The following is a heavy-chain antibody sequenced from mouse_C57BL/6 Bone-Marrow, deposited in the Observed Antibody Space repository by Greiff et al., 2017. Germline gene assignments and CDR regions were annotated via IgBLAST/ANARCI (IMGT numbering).Heavy chain of an antibody. CDR2: IYPGSGST. Sequence: QVQLQQSGAELVKPGASVKMSCKASGYTFTSYWITWVKQRPGQGLEWIGDIYPGSGSTNYNEKFKSKATLTVDTSSSTAYMQLSSLTSEDSAVYYCAREGGTNAMDYWGQGTSVTVSS. V-gene: IGHV1-55*01. CDR1: GYTFTSYW. CDR3: AREGGTNAMDY. J-gene: IGHJ4*01.